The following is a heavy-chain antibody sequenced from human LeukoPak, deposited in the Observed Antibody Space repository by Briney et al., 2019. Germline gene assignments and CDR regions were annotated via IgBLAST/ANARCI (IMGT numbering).Heavy chain of an antibody. V-gene: IGHV3-30*02. CDR2: IRYDGSNK. Sequence: GGSLRLSCAASGFTFSKYGMHWVRQAPGKGLEWVTFIRYDGSNKYYADSLKGRFTISRDNSKNTLYLQMNSLRAEDTAVYYCARSRYYDYVWGSYRRDYYYYYMDVWGKGTTVTVSS. CDR1: GFTFSKYG. CDR3: ARSRYYDYVWGSYRRDYYYYYMDV. D-gene: IGHD3-16*02. J-gene: IGHJ6*03.